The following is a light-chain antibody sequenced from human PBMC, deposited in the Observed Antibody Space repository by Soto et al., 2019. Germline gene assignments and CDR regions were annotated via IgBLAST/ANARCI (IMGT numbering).Light chain of an antibody. V-gene: IGLV2-18*01. Sequence: QSALTQPPSGSGSPGQSVTISCTVTSSDVGDYEHVSWYQQAPGTAPKLIIFDVTNRPSGVPDRFSGSKSGNTPSLTIFGLQAEDDADYYCSLYTSSSTWVFGGGIKLTVL. CDR3: SLYTSSSTWV. CDR2: DVT. CDR1: SSDVGDYEH. J-gene: IGLJ3*02.